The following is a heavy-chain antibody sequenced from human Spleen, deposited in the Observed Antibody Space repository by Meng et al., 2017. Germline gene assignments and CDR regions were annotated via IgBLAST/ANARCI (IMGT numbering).Heavy chain of an antibody. CDR1: GGSIRSSNW. J-gene: IGHJ5*02. V-gene: IGHV4-4*02. Sequence: QVQLQESGPGLVRPSPTLSLTCIVSGGSIRSSNWWSWVRQPPGKGLEWIGEIYHSGSTNYNPSLKSRVTISLDKSKNQFSLKLSSVTAADTAVYYCARIPDYDTSASWGQGTLVTVSS. CDR3: ARIPDYDTSAS. CDR2: IYHSGST. D-gene: IGHD3-22*01.